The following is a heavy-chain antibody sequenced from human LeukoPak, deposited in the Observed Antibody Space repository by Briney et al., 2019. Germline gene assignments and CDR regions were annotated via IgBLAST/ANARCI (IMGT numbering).Heavy chain of an antibody. CDR2: INHSGST. CDR1: GGSFGDYY. Sequence: PSETLYLTCAVYGGSFGDYYWNWIRQPPGKGLQWIGEINHSGSTNYNPSLKSRVTISVDTSKNQFSLKLSSVTAADTAVCFCAKTPTAFVRWGYYFDSWGQGTLVTVSS. CDR3: AKTPTAFVRWGYYFDS. D-gene: IGHD3-16*01. J-gene: IGHJ4*02. V-gene: IGHV4-34*01.